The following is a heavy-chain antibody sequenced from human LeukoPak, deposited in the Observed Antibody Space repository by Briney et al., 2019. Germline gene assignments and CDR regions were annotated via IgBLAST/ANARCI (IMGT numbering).Heavy chain of an antibody. CDR2: IWYDGSNK. D-gene: IGHD3-22*01. CDR1: GFTFSSYG. V-gene: IGHV3-33*01. J-gene: IGHJ6*02. CDR3: ARVGYYYDSSGPGNYYYYGMDV. Sequence: GGSLRLSCAASGFTFSSYGMHWVRQAPGKGLEWVAVIWYDGSNKYYADSVKGRFTISRDNSKNTLYQQMNSLRAEDTAVYYCARVGYYYDSSGPGNYYYYGMDVWGQGTTVTVSS.